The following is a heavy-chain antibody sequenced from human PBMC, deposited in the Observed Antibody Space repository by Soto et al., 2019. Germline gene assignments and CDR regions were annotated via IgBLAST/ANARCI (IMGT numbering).Heavy chain of an antibody. Sequence: SETLSLTCTVSGGSISSYNWSWFRQPPGKGLEWIGYIYYSGSTNYNPSLKSRVTISVDTSKSQFSLKLSSVTAADTAVDYCSRDTAVAGYYYYYGMDGWGQGTTVTVSS. CDR3: SRDTAVAGYYYYYGMDG. CDR1: GGSISSYN. V-gene: IGHV4-59*01. J-gene: IGHJ6*02. CDR2: IYYSGST. D-gene: IGHD6-19*01.